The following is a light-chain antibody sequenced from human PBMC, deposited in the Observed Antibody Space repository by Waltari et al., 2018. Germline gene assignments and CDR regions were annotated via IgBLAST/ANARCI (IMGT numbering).Light chain of an antibody. CDR1: QSIGSS. CDR3: QQRSNWSYT. Sequence: TVVTQSPVTLSVSPGERATLSCRTTQSIGSSLAWYQQKPGQAPRLLIYHASTRATGIPARFSGSGSETEFTLTISSLQSEDFAVYYCQQRSNWSYTFGQGTKLEIK. J-gene: IGKJ2*01. CDR2: HAS. V-gene: IGKV3-15*01.